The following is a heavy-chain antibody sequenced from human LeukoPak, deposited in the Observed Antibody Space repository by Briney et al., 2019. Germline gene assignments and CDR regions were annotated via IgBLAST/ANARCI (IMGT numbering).Heavy chain of an antibody. D-gene: IGHD5-18*01. V-gene: IGHV3-30*04. Sequence: GGSLRLSCAASGFTSSSYAMHWVRQAPGKGLEWVAIISDDGSNEYYADSVKGRFTISRDNSKNTLYLQMNSLRAEDTAVYYCARGCSYGVFDYWGQGTLVTVSS. CDR2: ISDDGSNE. CDR1: GFTSSSYA. CDR3: ARGCSYGVFDY. J-gene: IGHJ4*02.